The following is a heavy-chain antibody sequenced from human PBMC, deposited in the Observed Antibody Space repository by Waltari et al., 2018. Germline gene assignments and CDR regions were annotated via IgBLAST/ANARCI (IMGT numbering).Heavy chain of an antibody. V-gene: IGHV4-39*01. CDR2: ISYSGNT. Sequence: QLQLQESGPGLVKPSETLSLTCTVSGGSISSDDFYWGWIRQPPGQGLEWIGSISYSGNTYYNSSLTSRATVSVDTPKNQFSRMLASVTAADTAVYYCGTSRGGSEEYWGQGRLVIVSS. CDR1: GGSISSDDFY. J-gene: IGHJ4*01. CDR3: GTSRGGSEEY. D-gene: IGHD3-16*01.